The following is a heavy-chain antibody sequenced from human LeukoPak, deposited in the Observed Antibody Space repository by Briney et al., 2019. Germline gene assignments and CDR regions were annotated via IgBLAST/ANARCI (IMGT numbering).Heavy chain of an antibody. V-gene: IGHV3-49*04. J-gene: IGHJ6*02. Sequence: GGSLRLSCTASGFTFGDYAMSWVRQAPGKGLEWVGFIRSKAYGGTTEYAASVKGRFTISRDDSKSIAYLQMNSLKTEDTAVYYCTRGRDSSSWHYYYYGMDVWGQGTTVTVS. CDR1: GFTFGDYA. CDR3: TRGRDSSSWHYYYYGMDV. D-gene: IGHD6-13*01. CDR2: IRSKAYGGTT.